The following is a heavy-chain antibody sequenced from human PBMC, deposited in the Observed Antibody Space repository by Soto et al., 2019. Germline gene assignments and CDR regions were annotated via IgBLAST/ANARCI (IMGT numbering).Heavy chain of an antibody. J-gene: IGHJ4*02. CDR2: ITHSGST. CDR1: GGSFRGYY. CDR3: ARDWMK. D-gene: IGHD2-2*03. V-gene: IGHV4-34*02. Sequence: QVQLQQWGAGLLKPSETLSLTCGFYGGSFRGYYWTWIRQPPGKGLAWIGEITHSGSTNYNPSLKSRVSMSIDTSQNLFALKLTSVTAADTAVYYCARDWMKWGQGTLVTVSS.